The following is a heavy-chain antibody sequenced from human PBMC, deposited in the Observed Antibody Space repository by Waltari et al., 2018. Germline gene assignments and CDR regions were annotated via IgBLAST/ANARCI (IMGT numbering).Heavy chain of an antibody. CDR3: ARDYGDYDSAFDI. D-gene: IGHD4-17*01. J-gene: IGHJ3*02. CDR2: ISSSGSTI. V-gene: IGHV3-48*03. Sequence: EVQLVESGGGLVQPGGSLRLSCAASGFTFSSYEMNWVRQAPGKGLEGVSYISSSGSTIYYADSVKGRFTISRDNAKNSLYLQMNSLRAEDTAVYYCARDYGDYDSAFDIWGQGTMVTVSS. CDR1: GFTFSSYE.